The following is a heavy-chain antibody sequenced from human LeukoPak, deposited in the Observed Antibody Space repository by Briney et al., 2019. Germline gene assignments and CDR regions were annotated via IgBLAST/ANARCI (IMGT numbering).Heavy chain of an antibody. CDR2: ISYSSTTM. CDR1: GFTFRSYN. D-gene: IGHD2/OR15-2a*01. Sequence: GGSLRLSCAASGFTFRSYNMSWVRQAPGKGLEWISYISYSSTTMYYADSVKGRFTISRDNAKNSLYLQMNNLRVEDTALYYCASFNVINYFDAWGQGTLVTVSS. J-gene: IGHJ5*02. V-gene: IGHV3-48*01. CDR3: ASFNVINYFDA.